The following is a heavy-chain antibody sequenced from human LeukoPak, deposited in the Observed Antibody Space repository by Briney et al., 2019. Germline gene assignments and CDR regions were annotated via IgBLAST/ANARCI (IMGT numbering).Heavy chain of an antibody. CDR2: ISPGADIT. Sequence: TGGSLRLSCAASGFTFSSYGMSWVRQAPGKGLEWVSGISPGADITYYAESVKGRFTISRDNSKNTLYLQINTLRAEDTAIYYCAKDCGWLHFCSWGQGTLVTVSS. J-gene: IGHJ5*02. CDR3: AKDCGWLHFCS. CDR1: GFTFSSYG. D-gene: IGHD5-24*01. V-gene: IGHV3-23*01.